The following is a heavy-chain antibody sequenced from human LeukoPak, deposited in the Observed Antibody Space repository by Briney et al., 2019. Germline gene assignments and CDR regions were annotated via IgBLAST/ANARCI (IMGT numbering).Heavy chain of an antibody. CDR2: ISSSGSTI. CDR3: ARDLRIVSGSYLDY. V-gene: IGHV3-48*03. Sequence: GGSLRLSCAASGFTFGSYEMNWVRQAPGKGLEWVSYISSSGSTIYYADSVKGRFISSRDNTKNSLYLQMNSLRAEDTAIYYCARDLRIVSGSYLDYWGQGTLVTVSS. D-gene: IGHD1-26*01. J-gene: IGHJ4*02. CDR1: GFTFGSYE.